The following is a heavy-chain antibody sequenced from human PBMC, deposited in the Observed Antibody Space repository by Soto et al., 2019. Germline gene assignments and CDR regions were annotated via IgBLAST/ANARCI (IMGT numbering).Heavy chain of an antibody. CDR3: ARGRGVLRFLEWLSRFDY. Sequence: QVQLQQWGAGLLKPSETLSLTCAVYGGSFSGYYWSWIRQPPGKGLEWIGEINHSGSTNYNPSLKSRVTISVDTSKNQFSLKLRSVTAADTAVYYCARGRGVLRFLEWLSRFDYWGQGTLVTVSS. CDR2: INHSGST. CDR1: GGSFSGYY. V-gene: IGHV4-34*01. D-gene: IGHD3-3*01. J-gene: IGHJ4*02.